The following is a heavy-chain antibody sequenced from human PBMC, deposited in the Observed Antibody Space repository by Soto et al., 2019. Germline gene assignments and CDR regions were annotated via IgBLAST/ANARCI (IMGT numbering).Heavy chain of an antibody. Sequence: QVQLQQWGAGLLKPSETLSLTCAVYGGSFSGYYWSWIRQPPGKGLEWIGEINHSGSTNYNPSLKSRVTISVDTSKNQFSLKLSSATAADTAVYYCARNMPFRHIVVQHWGQGTLVTVSS. CDR3: ARNMPFRHIVVQH. CDR2: INHSGST. D-gene: IGHD2-15*01. CDR1: GGSFSGYY. J-gene: IGHJ1*01. V-gene: IGHV4-34*01.